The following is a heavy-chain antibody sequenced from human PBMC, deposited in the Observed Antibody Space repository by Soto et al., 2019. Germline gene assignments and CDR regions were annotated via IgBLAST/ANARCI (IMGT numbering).Heavy chain of an antibody. Sequence: PSETLSLTCAVYGGSFSGYYWSWIRQPPGKGLEWIGEINHSGSTNYNPSLKSRVTISVDTSKNQFSLKLSSVTAADTAVYYCARGLLDGRPMVRGSRSYYFDYWGQETLVTFP. CDR3: ARGLLDGRPMVRGSRSYYFDY. J-gene: IGHJ4*02. V-gene: IGHV4-34*01. CDR2: INHSGST. CDR1: GGSFSGYY. D-gene: IGHD3-10*01.